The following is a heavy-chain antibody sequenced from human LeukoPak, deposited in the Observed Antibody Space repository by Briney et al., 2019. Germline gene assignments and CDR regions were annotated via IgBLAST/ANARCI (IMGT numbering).Heavy chain of an antibody. J-gene: IGHJ4*02. V-gene: IGHV3-30*18. CDR1: GFTFSSYG. CDR3: AKGISYGSGSYLYY. D-gene: IGHD3-10*01. CDR2: ISYDGSNK. Sequence: SGRSLRLSCAVSGFTFSSYGMHWVRQAPGKGLEWVAVISYDGSNKYYADSVKGRFTISRDNSKNTLYLQMNSLRAEDTAVYYCAKGISYGSGSYLYYWGQGTLVTVSS.